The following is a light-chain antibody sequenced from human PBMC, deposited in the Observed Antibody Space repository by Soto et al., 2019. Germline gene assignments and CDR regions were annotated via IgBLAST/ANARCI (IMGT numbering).Light chain of an antibody. V-gene: IGLV2-23*03. CDR1: SSDVGSYNL. J-gene: IGLJ2*01. Sequence: QSALTQPASVSGSPGQSITISCTGTSSDVGSYNLVSWYQQHPGKAPKLMIYEGSKRPSGVPDRFSGSKSANTASLIISGLQAADEAEYYCCCCSYADSSSFRVLFGGGTQLTVL. CDR3: CCCSYADSSSFRVL. CDR2: EGS.